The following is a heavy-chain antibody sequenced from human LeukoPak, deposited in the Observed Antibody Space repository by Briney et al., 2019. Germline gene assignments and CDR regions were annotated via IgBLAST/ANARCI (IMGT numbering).Heavy chain of an antibody. Sequence: SETLSLTSTVSGGSISSYYWSWIRQPPGKGLEWIGYIYYSGSTNYNPSLKSRVTISVDTSKTQFSLKLSSVTAADTAVYYCARSIPSDFWSGYQEYYYYYMDVWGKGTTVTVSS. D-gene: IGHD3-3*01. CDR1: GGSISSYY. CDR3: ARSIPSDFWSGYQEYYYYYMDV. CDR2: IYYSGST. V-gene: IGHV4-59*01. J-gene: IGHJ6*03.